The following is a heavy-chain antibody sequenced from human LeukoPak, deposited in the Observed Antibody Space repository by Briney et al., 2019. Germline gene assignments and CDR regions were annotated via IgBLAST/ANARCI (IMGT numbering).Heavy chain of an antibody. CDR3: ARDGNYDFWSGYYEYNWFDP. Sequence: GASVKVSCKASGYTFTGYYMHWVRQAPGQGLEWMGWINPNSGGTNYAQKFQGRVTMTRDTSISTAYMELSRLRSDDTAVYYCARDGNYDFWSGYYEYNWFDPWGQGTLVTVSS. D-gene: IGHD3-3*01. V-gene: IGHV1-2*02. J-gene: IGHJ5*02. CDR1: GYTFTGYY. CDR2: INPNSGGT.